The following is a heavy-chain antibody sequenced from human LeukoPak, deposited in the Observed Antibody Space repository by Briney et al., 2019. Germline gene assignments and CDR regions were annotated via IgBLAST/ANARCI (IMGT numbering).Heavy chain of an antibody. J-gene: IGHJ3*02. CDR1: GDSVSSSSSY. D-gene: IGHD1-26*01. CDR2: IYYSGST. CDR3: ARWEESDAFDI. V-gene: IGHV4-39*01. Sequence: RTSETLSLTCTVSGDSVSSSSSYWGWIRQPPGEGLEWIGSIYYSGSTYYNTSLKSRVTISVDTSKNQFSLRLNSVTAADTALYYCARWEESDAFDIWGQGTMVTVSS.